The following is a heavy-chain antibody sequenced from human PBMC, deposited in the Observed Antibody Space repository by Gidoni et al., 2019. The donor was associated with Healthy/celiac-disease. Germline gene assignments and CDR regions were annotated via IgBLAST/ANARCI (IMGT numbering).Heavy chain of an antibody. CDR2: IWYDGSNK. Sequence: QVQLVESGGGVVQPGRSLRLSCAASGFTFSNYCVHWVRQAPGKGLEWGAVIWYDGSNKYYADSVKGRFTISRDNSKNTLYLQMNSLRAEDTAVYYCARGYDYSNYGLLGYWGQGTLVTVSS. V-gene: IGHV3-33*01. CDR1: GFTFSNYC. D-gene: IGHD4-4*01. CDR3: ARGYDYSNYGLLGY. J-gene: IGHJ4*02.